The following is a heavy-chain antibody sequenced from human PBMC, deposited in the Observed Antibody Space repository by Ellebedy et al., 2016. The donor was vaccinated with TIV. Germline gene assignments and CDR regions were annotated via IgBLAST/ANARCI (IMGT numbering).Heavy chain of an antibody. J-gene: IGHJ5*02. CDR1: GYTFTSYG. D-gene: IGHD3-10*01. Sequence: ASVKVSCKASGYTFTSYGISWVRQAPGQGLEWMGGIIPIFGTANYAQKFQGRVTITADESTSTAYMELSSLRSEDTAVYYCARVSDHGSGSYHHWGQGTLVTVSS. CDR3: ARVSDHGSGSYHH. V-gene: IGHV1-69*13. CDR2: IIPIFGTA.